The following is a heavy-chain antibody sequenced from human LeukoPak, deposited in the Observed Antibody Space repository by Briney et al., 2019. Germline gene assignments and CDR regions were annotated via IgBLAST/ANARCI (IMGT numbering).Heavy chain of an antibody. V-gene: IGHV3-30*18. J-gene: IGHJ5*02. CDR2: ISYDGSNK. Sequence: PGRSLRLSCAASGFTFSSYGMHWVRQAPGKGLEWVAVISYDGSNKYYADSVKGRFTISRDNSKNTLYLQMNSLRAEDTAVYYCAKGRKYPHGWFDPWGQGTLVTVSS. CDR1: GFTFSSYG. CDR3: AKGRKYPHGWFDP. D-gene: IGHD2-2*01.